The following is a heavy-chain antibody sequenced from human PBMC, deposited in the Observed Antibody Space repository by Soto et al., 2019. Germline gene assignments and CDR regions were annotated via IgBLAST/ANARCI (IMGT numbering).Heavy chain of an antibody. CDR2: ISSGSSYI. CDR3: ARGYCRGGTCHSSDY. Sequence: GGSLRLSCAASGFSFNSYTMNWVRQAPGKGLEWVSAISSGSSYIYYADSVKGRFTVSRDNARNSLYLQMNSLRVEDTAMYYCARGYCRGGTCHSSDYWGQGSLVTVSS. D-gene: IGHD2-15*01. J-gene: IGHJ4*02. V-gene: IGHV3-21*01. CDR1: GFSFNSYT.